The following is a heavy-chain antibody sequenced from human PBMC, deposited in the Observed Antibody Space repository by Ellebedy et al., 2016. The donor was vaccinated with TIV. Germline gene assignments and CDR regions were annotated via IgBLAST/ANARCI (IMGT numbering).Heavy chain of an antibody. CDR1: GYTFTSYG. J-gene: IGHJ4*02. V-gene: IGHV1-69*04. CDR3: ARDQDPQDIVVVPAAYDY. Sequence: ASVKVSCKASGYTFTSYGISWVRQAPGQGLEWMGRIIPILGIANYAQKFQGRVTITADKSTSTAYMELRSLRSDDTAVYYCARDQDPQDIVVVPAAYDYWGQGTLVTVSS. D-gene: IGHD2-2*01. CDR2: IIPILGIA.